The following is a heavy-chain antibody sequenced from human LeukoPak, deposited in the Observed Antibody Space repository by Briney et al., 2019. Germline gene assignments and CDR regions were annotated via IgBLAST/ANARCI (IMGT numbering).Heavy chain of an antibody. CDR1: GFTFSDYY. V-gene: IGHV3-11*06. Sequence: GGSLRLSCAASGFTFSDYYMTWIRQAPGKGLEWVSYISGSSSYTNYADSVKGRFTISRDNAKNSLYLQMNSLRDEDTAVYYCARSSSGSYWGNHFDYWGQGTLVTVSS. D-gene: IGHD1-26*01. J-gene: IGHJ4*02. CDR3: ARSSSGSYWGNHFDY. CDR2: ISGSSSYT.